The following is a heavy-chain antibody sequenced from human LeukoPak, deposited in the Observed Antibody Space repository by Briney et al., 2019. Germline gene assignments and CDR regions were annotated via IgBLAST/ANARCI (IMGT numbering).Heavy chain of an antibody. CDR1: GFTFSSYS. V-gene: IGHV3-21*01. CDR2: ISSSSSYI. Sequence: GGSLRLSCAASGFTFSSYSMNWVRQAPGKGLEWVSSISSSSSYIYYADSVKGRFTISRDNAKNSLYLQMNSLRAEDTAVYYCARGRGSSSWYNWFDPWGQGTLVTVSS. J-gene: IGHJ5*02. D-gene: IGHD6-13*01. CDR3: ARGRGSSSWYNWFDP.